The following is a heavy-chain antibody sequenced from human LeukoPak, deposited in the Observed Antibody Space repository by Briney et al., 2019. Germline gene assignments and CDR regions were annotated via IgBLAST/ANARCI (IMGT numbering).Heavy chain of an antibody. V-gene: IGHV3-74*01. Sequence: GGSLRLSCAASGFTFSRYWMTWVRQAPGEGLVWVSRINPAGSHTTYADAVEGRITISRDNANNTVNLQMNSLRAEDTAVYYCARDIDMGTTPGDDFDFWGQGTLVSVSS. J-gene: IGHJ4*02. D-gene: IGHD1-1*01. CDR1: GFTFSRYW. CDR2: INPAGSHT. CDR3: ARDIDMGTTPGDDFDF.